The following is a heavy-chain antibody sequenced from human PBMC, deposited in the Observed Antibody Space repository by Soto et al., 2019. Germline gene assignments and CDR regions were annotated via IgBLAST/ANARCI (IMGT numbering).Heavy chain of an antibody. CDR2: ISGGGGST. V-gene: IGHV3-23*04. J-gene: IGHJ6*02. CDR1: GFTFSSYA. Sequence: EVRLVDSGGGLVQPGGSLRLSCAASGFTFSSYAMTWVRQAPGKGLEGVSAISGGGGSTYYADSVKARFTISRDNSKNTLYRQMNSLRAEDTAVYYCAKYPPSYYDNGGYYILQMDVWGQGTTVTVSS. CDR3: AKYPPSYYDNGGYYILQMDV. D-gene: IGHD3-22*01.